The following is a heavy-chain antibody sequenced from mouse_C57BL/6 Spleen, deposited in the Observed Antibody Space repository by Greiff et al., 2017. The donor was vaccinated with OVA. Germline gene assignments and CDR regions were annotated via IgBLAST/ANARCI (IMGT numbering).Heavy chain of an antibody. J-gene: IGHJ3*01. V-gene: IGHV5-17*01. CDR3: AEGNYIRFAY. CDR1: GFTFSDYG. D-gene: IGHD2-1*01. Sequence: EVLLVESGGGLVKPGGSLKLSCAASGFTFSDYGMHWVRQAPEKGLEWVAYISSGSSTISYADTVKGRFTISRDNAKNTLFLQMASMRSEDTAMYNCAEGNYIRFAYWGQGTLVTVSA. CDR2: ISSGSSTI.